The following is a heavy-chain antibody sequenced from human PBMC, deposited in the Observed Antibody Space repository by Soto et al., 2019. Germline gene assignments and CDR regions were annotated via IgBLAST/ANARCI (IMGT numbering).Heavy chain of an antibody. CDR3: ARYIRGPTDLYFDF. V-gene: IGHV3-23*01. D-gene: IGHD1-1*01. CDR1: GFTFRSYA. Sequence: GGSLRLSCAASGFTFRSYAMAWVWQAPGQGLEWVSVISYNGANTYYADSIKGRFTISRDNSKGTVNLQMNTLRVEDTAVYYCARYIRGPTDLYFDFWGPGVLVTVSS. CDR2: ISYNGANT. J-gene: IGHJ4*02.